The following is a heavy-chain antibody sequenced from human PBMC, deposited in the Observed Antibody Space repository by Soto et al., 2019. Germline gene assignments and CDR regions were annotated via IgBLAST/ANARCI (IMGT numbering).Heavy chain of an antibody. D-gene: IGHD6-19*01. CDR3: ARRGIGCYYDS. CDR2: IIVDNGGT. J-gene: IGHJ4*02. CDR1: GYTFTDHP. Sequence: QVQLVQSGAEVRKPGASVKISCKASGYTFTDHPVHWMRQAPGQRLEWLAWIIVDNGGTQYSQKLQGRVSLTRDTSATTVFLELTSLSSEETAVYYCARRGIGCYYDSWGQGTLVTVSS. V-gene: IGHV1-3*01.